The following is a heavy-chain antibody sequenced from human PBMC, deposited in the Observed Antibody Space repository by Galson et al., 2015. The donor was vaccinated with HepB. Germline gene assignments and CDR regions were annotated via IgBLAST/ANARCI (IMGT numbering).Heavy chain of an antibody. J-gene: IGHJ6*02. D-gene: IGHD1-26*01. V-gene: IGHV4-39*01. Sequence: SETLSLTCTVSGGSISSSSYYWGWIRQPPGKGLGWIGSIYYSGSTYYNPSLKSRVTISVDTSKNQFSLKLSSVTAADTAVYYCARLGVGGTWLAMGHSYYYYGMDVWGQGTTVTVSS. CDR3: ARLGVGGTWLAMGHSYYYYGMDV. CDR2: IYYSGST. CDR1: GGSISSSSYY.